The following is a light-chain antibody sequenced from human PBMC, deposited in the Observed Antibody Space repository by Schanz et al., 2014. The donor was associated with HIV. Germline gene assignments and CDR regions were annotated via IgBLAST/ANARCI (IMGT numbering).Light chain of an antibody. CDR2: DVS. V-gene: IGLV2-14*03. J-gene: IGLJ3*02. CDR1: SSDVGGYNY. Sequence: QSALTQPASVSGTPGQSITISCTGSSSDVGGYNYVSWYQQHPGKAPKLMIYDVSDRPSGVSNRFSGSKSGNTASLTISGLQPEDEADYYCCSYAGSSTLVFGGGTKLTVL. CDR3: CSYAGSSTLV.